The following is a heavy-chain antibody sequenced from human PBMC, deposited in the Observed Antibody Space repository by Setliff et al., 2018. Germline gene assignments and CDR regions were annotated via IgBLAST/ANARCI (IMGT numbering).Heavy chain of an antibody. D-gene: IGHD3-22*01. CDR3: VREGVDSRSSTDYRYYMDV. V-gene: IGHV1-18*01. CDR1: GYTFTSYG. Sequence: GASVKVSCKASGYTFTSYGITWGRQAPGQGPEWMGWISTYNGKTKYAEKVQGRVTMSTDTSTSTAYMQLSSLGSEDTAVYYCVREGVDSRSSTDYRYYMDVWGKGTTVTVSS. J-gene: IGHJ6*03. CDR2: ISTYNGKT.